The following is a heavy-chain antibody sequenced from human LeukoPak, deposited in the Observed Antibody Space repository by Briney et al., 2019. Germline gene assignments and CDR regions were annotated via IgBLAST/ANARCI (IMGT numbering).Heavy chain of an antibody. Sequence: GGSLRLPCTASGFPFGDYAMSWVRQAPGKGLEWVGFIRSKAYGGTTEYAASVKGRFTISRDDSKSIAYQQMNSLKAEDTAVYYCTRDDSSEDYYGSGINWFDPWGQGTLVTVSS. CDR2: IRSKAYGGTT. CDR3: TRDDSSEDYYGSGINWFDP. D-gene: IGHD3-10*01. CDR1: GFPFGDYA. J-gene: IGHJ5*02. V-gene: IGHV3-49*04.